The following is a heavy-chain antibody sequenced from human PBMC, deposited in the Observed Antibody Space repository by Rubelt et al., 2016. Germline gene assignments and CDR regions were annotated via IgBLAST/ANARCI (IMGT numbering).Heavy chain of an antibody. V-gene: IGHV1-18*01. CDR1: GYTFTSYG. J-gene: IGHJ3*02. CDR3: ARRDGYNWDDAFDI. Sequence: QVQLVQSGAEVKKPGASVKVSCKASGYTFTSYGISWVRQAPGQGLEWMGWISAYNGNTNYAQKLQCRVTMTTDTSTSTAYMERRSPRSDDTAVYYCARRDGYNWDDAFDIWGQGTMVTVSS. D-gene: IGHD5-24*01. CDR2: ISAYNGNT.